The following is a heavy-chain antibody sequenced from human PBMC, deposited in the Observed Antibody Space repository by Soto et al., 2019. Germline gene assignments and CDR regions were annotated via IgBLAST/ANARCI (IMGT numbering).Heavy chain of an antibody. CDR3: TRDASRDSSARGWFDP. CDR2: ITFSGTT. D-gene: IGHD6-13*01. V-gene: IGHV4-59*12. Sequence: SETLSLTCTVSRGSISSYYWSWIRQPPGKGLEWIGYITFSGTTNYNPSLKSRVTMSVDTSTNQLSLRLTSVNSLRAEDTAVYYCTRDASRDSSARGWFDPWGPGTLVTVSS. J-gene: IGHJ5*02. CDR1: RGSISSYY.